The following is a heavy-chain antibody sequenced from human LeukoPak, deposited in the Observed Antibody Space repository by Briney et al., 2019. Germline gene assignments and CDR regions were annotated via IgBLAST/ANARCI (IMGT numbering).Heavy chain of an antibody. CDR3: ARAYGDYGDPSFDP. V-gene: IGHV3-30-3*01. CDR1: GFTFTTYA. J-gene: IGHJ5*02. D-gene: IGHD4-17*01. Sequence: GGSLRLSCAASGFTFTTYAMHWVRQAPGKGLEWVAVISYDGSNKYYADSVKGRFTISRDNSKNTLYLQMNSLRAEDTAVYYCARAYGDYGDPSFDPWGQGTLVAVSS. CDR2: ISYDGSNK.